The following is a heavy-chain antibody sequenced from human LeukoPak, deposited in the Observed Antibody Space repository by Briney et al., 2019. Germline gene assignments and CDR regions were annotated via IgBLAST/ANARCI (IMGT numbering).Heavy chain of an antibody. J-gene: IGHJ4*02. CDR1: GFTFSGSA. CDR3: TTDVPAAMPQYFDY. CDR2: IRSKANNYAS. D-gene: IGHD2-2*01. Sequence: PGGSLRLSCAASGFTFSGSAMHWVRQASGKGLEWVGRIRSKANNYASGYAVSVKGRFTISRDDSKNTAYLQMNSLKPEDTAVYYCTTDVPAAMPQYFDYWGQGTLVTVSS. V-gene: IGHV3-73*01.